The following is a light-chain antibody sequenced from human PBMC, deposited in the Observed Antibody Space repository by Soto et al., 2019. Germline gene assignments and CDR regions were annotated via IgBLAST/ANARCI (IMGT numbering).Light chain of an antibody. J-gene: IGLJ2*01. CDR2: GNS. CDR1: SSNIGAGYD. Sequence: SVLTQPPSVSGAPGQRVTISCTGSSSNIGAGYDVHWYQQLPGTAPKLLIYGNSNRPSGVPDRFSGSKSGTSASLAITGLQAEDEADYYCATWDDSLRGVLFGGGTKLTVL. CDR3: ATWDDSLRGVL. V-gene: IGLV1-40*01.